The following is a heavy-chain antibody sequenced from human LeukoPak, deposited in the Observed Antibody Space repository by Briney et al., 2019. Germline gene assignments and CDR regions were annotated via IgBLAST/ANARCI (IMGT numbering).Heavy chain of an antibody. D-gene: IGHD5-18*01. CDR3: ARDSRYSYGRYYYYGMDV. CDR2: INPSGGSI. Sequence: ASVKVSCKASGYTFTSYYMHWVRQAPGQGLEWMGTINPSGGSISYAQKFQGRVTMIRDTSTSTVYMELSSLRSEDTAVYYCARDSRYSYGRYYYYGMDVWGQGTTVTVSS. J-gene: IGHJ6*02. CDR1: GYTFTSYY. V-gene: IGHV1-46*01.